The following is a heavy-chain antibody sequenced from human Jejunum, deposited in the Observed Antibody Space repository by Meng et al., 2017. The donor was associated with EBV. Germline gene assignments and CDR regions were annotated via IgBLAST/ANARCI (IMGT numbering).Heavy chain of an antibody. D-gene: IGHD1-26*01. CDR3: ARQGPSGRTFDY. V-gene: IGHV4-39*01. Sequence: QRQLQGSGPGLVKPSETLSLPCTVSGGSISSSSYYWGWIRQPPGKGLEWIGTYYNSGSTYYNPSLKSRVTISVDTSKNQFSLKLISVTAADTAAYYCARQGPSGRTFDYWGQGTLVTVSS. J-gene: IGHJ4*02. CDR1: GGSISSSSYY. CDR2: YYNSGST.